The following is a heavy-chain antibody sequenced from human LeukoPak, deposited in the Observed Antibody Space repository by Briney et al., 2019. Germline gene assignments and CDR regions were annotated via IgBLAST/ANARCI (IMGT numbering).Heavy chain of an antibody. CDR2: TYYRGRT. CDR1: CGSVSSSGYS. Sequence: SHSLSLMCTVSCGSVSSSGYSWTRIRQPRGKTLDWIGYTYYRGRTNYIPSLKSLVTISLDTSKNQFSLRLTSVTAADTAVYYCALRRLTSAQIIEDNWFDPWGQGTLVTVSS. V-gene: IGHV4-61*08. J-gene: IGHJ5*02. CDR3: ALRRLTSAQIIEDNWFDP. D-gene: IGHD2/OR15-2a*01.